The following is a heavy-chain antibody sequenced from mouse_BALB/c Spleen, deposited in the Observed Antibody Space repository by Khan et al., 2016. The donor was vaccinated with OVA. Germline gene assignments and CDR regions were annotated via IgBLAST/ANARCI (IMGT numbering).Heavy chain of an antibody. V-gene: IGHV1S137*01. D-gene: IGHD2-3*01. Sequence: QVQLQQSGPELVRPGVSVKISCKGSGYTFTDYAMHWVKQSHAKSLEWIGLISTYSGNTNYKQKFKGKATMTVDKSSSTAYMELARLTSEDSAIYYCTRPAYDGYDDYWGQGTTLTVSS. CDR1: GYTFTDYA. J-gene: IGHJ2*01. CDR2: ISTYSGNT. CDR3: TRPAYDGYDDY.